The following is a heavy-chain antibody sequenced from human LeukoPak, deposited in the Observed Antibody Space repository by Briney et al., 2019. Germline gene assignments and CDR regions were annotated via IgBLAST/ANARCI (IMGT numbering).Heavy chain of an antibody. Sequence: PGGSLRLSCAASGFIFSTYGMHWVRQAPGKGLEWVAFISYDGNSKYYADSVKGRFTISRDNSKNTVFLQMNSLRAEDTAVYYCSKDRRSGDYGYCGGDCYSTWGQGTLVSVSS. D-gene: IGHD2-21*02. CDR3: SKDRRSGDYGYCGGDCYST. V-gene: IGHV3-30*18. CDR1: GFIFSTYG. CDR2: ISYDGNSK. J-gene: IGHJ5*02.